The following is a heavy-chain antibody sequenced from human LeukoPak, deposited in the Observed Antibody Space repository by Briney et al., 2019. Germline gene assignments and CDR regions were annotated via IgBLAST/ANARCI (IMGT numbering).Heavy chain of an antibody. CDR1: GGSLSSSSYY. CDR2: IYYSGST. CDR3: ATLIAVADYFDY. Sequence: SETLSLTCTVSGGSLSSSSYYWGWVRQPPGKGREWIGRIYYSGSTYYNPSLKSRVTISVDTYKNQFSVKLSSVCAADRAVYYCATLIAVADYFDYWGQGTLVTVSS. V-gene: IGHV4-39*01. J-gene: IGHJ4*02. D-gene: IGHD6-19*01.